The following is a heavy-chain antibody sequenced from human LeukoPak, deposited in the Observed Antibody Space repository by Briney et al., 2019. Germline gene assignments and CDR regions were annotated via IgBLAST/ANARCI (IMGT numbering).Heavy chain of an antibody. Sequence: ASVKVSCKASGYTFSGYYIHWVRQAPGQGLEWMGWINPNSGGTNYAQRFQGRVTMTRDTSISTAYMDLSRLRPEDTALYYCARANYYDSNRYSPFDDWGQGTLVTVSS. J-gene: IGHJ4*02. CDR2: INPNSGGT. V-gene: IGHV1-2*02. CDR1: GYTFSGYY. D-gene: IGHD3-22*01. CDR3: ARANYYDSNRYSPFDD.